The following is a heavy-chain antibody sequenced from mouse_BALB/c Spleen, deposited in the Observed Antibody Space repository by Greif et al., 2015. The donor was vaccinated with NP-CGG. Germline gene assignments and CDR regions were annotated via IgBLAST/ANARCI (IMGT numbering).Heavy chain of an antibody. CDR2: ISSGGGST. Sequence: EVKLMESGGGLVRPGGSLKLSCAASGFAFRSYDMSWVRQTPEKRLEWVAYISSGGGSTYYPDTVKGRFTISRDNAKNTLYLQMSSLKSEDTAMYYCASSSTMITFDYWGQGTTLTVSS. CDR1: GFAFRSYD. CDR3: ASSSTMITFDY. D-gene: IGHD2-4*01. J-gene: IGHJ2*01. V-gene: IGHV5-12-1*01.